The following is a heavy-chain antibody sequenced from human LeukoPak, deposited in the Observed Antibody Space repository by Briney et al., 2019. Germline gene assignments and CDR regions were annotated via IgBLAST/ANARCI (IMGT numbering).Heavy chain of an antibody. V-gene: IGHV3-23*01. CDR2: IGGGGSST. CDR3: AKKWAVAGTFDY. Sequence: GGSLRLSCAASGFTFSTHAMTWVRQAPGKGLEWVSAIGGGGSSTYYADSVKGRFTISRDNSKNTLHLQMNSLRAEDSAVYYCAKKWAVAGTFDYWGQGALVTVSS. J-gene: IGHJ4*02. CDR1: GFTFSTHA. D-gene: IGHD6-19*01.